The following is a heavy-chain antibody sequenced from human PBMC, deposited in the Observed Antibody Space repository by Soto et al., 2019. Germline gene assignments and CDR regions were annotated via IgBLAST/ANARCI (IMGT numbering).Heavy chain of an antibody. CDR1: GESMVNHRW. D-gene: IGHD5-12*01. V-gene: IGHV4-4*02. J-gene: IGHJ4*02. Sequence: SETLSLTSAVFGESMVNHRWWSWVRQPPGKGLEWIGEVTRSGSTNYNPSLKSRVTISIDRSKNHFSLKLSSVTAADTAVYYCAAGGGLPRYYWGQGTLVTVSS. CDR3: AAGGGLPRYY. CDR2: VTRSGST.